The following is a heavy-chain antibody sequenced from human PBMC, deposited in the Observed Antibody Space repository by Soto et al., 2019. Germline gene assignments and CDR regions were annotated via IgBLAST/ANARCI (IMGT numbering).Heavy chain of an antibody. J-gene: IGHJ5*02. V-gene: IGHV4-34*01. Sequence: SETLSLTCAVSGGSFSGDYWSWIRQPPGEGLEWIGEINHSVSTNYNPSLKSRVTISVDTSKNQFSLKLSSVTAADTAVYCCARGTDGDDSSGHDPWGQGTLVTVS. CDR1: GGSFSGDY. CDR3: ARGTDGDDSSGHDP. D-gene: IGHD3-22*01. CDR2: INHSVST.